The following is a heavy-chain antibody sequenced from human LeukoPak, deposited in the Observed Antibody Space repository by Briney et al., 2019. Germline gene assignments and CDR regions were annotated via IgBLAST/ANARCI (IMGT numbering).Heavy chain of an antibody. J-gene: IGHJ4*02. CDR1: GGSISNSF. D-gene: IGHD6-13*01. CDR2: IYTSGST. CDR3: ARDKRWSSCFDY. Sequence: SETLSLTCTVSGGSISNSFWSWLRQPAGEGLEWIGRIYTSGSTDYNPSLKSRVTMSVDTSKNQFSLKLNSVTAADTAVYYCARDKRWSSCFDYWGQGILVTVSS. V-gene: IGHV4-4*07.